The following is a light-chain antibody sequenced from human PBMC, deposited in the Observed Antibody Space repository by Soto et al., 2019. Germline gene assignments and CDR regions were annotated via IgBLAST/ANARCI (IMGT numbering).Light chain of an antibody. Sequence: DIQMNKSPSTLSASVKDRVTITCRASQSISSWLAWYQQKPGKAPKLLIYAASSLQSGVPSRFSGSGSGTDFTLTITNLQPEDSAVYYCQQVKCCPLTFGGGAKVDI. CDR3: QQVKCCPLT. J-gene: IGKJ4*01. CDR2: AAS. V-gene: IGKV1-12*01. CDR1: QSISSW.